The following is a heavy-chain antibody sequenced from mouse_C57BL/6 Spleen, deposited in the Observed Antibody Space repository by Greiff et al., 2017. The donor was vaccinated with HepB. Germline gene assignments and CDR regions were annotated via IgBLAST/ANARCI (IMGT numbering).Heavy chain of an antibody. CDR1: GYSITSGYD. CDR2: ISYSGST. J-gene: IGHJ1*03. D-gene: IGHD2-4*01. CDR3: AREGLRRYFDV. V-gene: IGHV3-1*01. Sequence: EVQLQESGPGMVKPSQSLSLTCTVTGYSITSGYDWHWIRPFPGNKLEWMGYISYSGSTNYNPSLKSRISITHDTSKNHFFLKLNSVTTEDTATYYRAREGLRRYFDVWGTGTTVTVSS.